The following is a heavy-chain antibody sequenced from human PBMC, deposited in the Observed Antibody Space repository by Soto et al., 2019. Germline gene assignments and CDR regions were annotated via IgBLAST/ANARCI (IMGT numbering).Heavy chain of an antibody. J-gene: IGHJ5*02. D-gene: IGHD6-13*01. Sequence: NPSETLSLTCIVSGGSISEKYWNWVRQPPGKGLEWIGLIFANGHTDYNPPLKSRVTMSVDASKNQFSLRLTSMTAADTAVYYCVASLAASGLNWLDPWGRGTLVTVSS. V-gene: IGHV4-4*07. CDR3: VASLAASGLNWLDP. CDR1: GGSISEKY. CDR2: IFANGHT.